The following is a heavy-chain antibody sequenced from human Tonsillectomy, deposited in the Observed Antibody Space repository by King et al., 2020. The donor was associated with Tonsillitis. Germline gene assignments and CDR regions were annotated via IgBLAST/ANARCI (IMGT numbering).Heavy chain of an antibody. D-gene: IGHD5-18*01. CDR1: GGTFSSYA. Sequence: QLVQSGAEVKKPGSSVKVSCKASGGTFSSYAISWVRQAPGQGLEWMGRIIPILGIANYAQKFQGRVTITADKSTSTAYIELSSLRSEDTAVYYCASGGARGYSYGYYYYYMDVWGKGTTVTVSS. V-gene: IGHV1-69*09. CDR3: ASGGARGYSYGYYYYYMDV. J-gene: IGHJ6*03. CDR2: IIPILGIA.